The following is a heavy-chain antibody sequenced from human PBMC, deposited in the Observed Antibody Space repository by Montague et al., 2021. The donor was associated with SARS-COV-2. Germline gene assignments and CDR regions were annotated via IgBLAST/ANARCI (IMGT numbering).Heavy chain of an antibody. CDR3: ARDPVEQQQLVHSLDY. J-gene: IGHJ4*02. CDR1: GFTFSTYW. D-gene: IGHD6-13*01. Sequence: SLRLSCAASGFTFSTYWMTWVRQAPGKGLEWVANIKQDGSAQYYFDSVRGLFTVSRDNAKKSLFLQMNSLRAEDTAVYFCARDPVEQQQLVHSLDYWDQGTLVIVSS. V-gene: IGHV3-7*01. CDR2: IKQDGSAQ.